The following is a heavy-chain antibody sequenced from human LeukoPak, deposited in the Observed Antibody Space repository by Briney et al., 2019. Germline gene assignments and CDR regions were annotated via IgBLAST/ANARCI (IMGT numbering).Heavy chain of an antibody. D-gene: IGHD1-26*01. Sequence: WGSLRLSCAASGFTFSIYWMSWVRQAPGKGLEWVANIKQDGSEKYYVDSVKGRFTISRDNAKNSLYLQMNSLRAEDTAVYYCAREGLWATGFDYWGQGTLVTVSS. CDR1: GFTFSIYW. V-gene: IGHV3-7*01. CDR2: IKQDGSEK. CDR3: AREGLWATGFDY. J-gene: IGHJ4*02.